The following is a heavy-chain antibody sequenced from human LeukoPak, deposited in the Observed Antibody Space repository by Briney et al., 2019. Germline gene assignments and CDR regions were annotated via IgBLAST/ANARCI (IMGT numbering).Heavy chain of an antibody. J-gene: IGHJ4*02. CDR1: GFTFSNYP. CDR2: IWYDGSNK. Sequence: GGSLRLSCAASGFTFSNYPIHWVRQAPGKGLEWVAVIWYDGSNKYYADSVKGRFTISRDNSKNTLFLQMNSLRAEDTAVYYCARDPDDYGDYSYFDYWGQGTLVTVSS. CDR3: ARDPDDYGDYSYFDY. V-gene: IGHV3-33*08. D-gene: IGHD4-17*01.